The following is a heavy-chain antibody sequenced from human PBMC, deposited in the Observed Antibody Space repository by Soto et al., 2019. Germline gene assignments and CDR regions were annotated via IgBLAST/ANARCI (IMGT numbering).Heavy chain of an antibody. CDR1: GFTFSSYW. CDR2: IKQDGSEK. J-gene: IGHJ5*02. Sequence: VQLVESGGGLVQPGGSLRLSCAASGFTFSSYWMSWVRQAPGKGLEWVANIKQDGSEKYYVDSVKGRFTISRDNAKNSLYLQMNSLRAEDTAVYYCARVTAHKRITMVRGVMWFDPWGQGTLVTVSS. D-gene: IGHD3-10*01. CDR3: ARVTAHKRITMVRGVMWFDP. V-gene: IGHV3-7*03.